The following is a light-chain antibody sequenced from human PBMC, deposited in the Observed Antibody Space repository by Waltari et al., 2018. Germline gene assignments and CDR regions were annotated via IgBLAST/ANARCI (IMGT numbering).Light chain of an antibody. CDR1: QSLLHSNGKNY. J-gene: IGKJ2*01. CDR2: LGS. V-gene: IGKV2-28*01. CDR3: MQSLQSPPYT. Sequence: DIVMTQSPLSPPVTPGEPASISCRSSQSLLHSNGKNYLDWYVQKPGQSPQLLIYLGSNRGSGVPDRFSGSGSGTECTLKISRVEADDVGIYYCMQSLQSPPYTFGQGTKLEIK.